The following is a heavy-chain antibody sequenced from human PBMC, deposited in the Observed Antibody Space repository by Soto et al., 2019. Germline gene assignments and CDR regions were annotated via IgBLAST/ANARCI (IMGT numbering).Heavy chain of an antibody. CDR3: ERTQQDSGSLYFDY. J-gene: IGHJ4*02. D-gene: IGHD3-10*01. CDR2: SYHSGGT. Sequence: TSETLSLTCAVSGYSISSGYYWGWSLQPPGKGLEGIGSSYHSGGTYYNPSLNRRLAISGDTSKNQFSVKLSYVTAADTGVYYCERTQQDSGSLYFDYWGQGTLVTVSS. V-gene: IGHV4-38-2*01. CDR1: GYSISSGYY.